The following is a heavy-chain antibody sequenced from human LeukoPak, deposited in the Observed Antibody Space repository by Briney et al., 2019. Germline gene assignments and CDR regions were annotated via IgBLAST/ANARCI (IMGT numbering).Heavy chain of an antibody. J-gene: IGHJ4*02. Sequence: GGSLRLSCAASGFSFSDYYMDWVRQAPGKGLEWVGRIRNKDNSYTTEYAASVKGRFAISRDDSKNSLYLQMNSLKAEDTAVYYCTRGPPDYWGQGTLVTVSS. V-gene: IGHV3-72*01. CDR3: TRGPPDY. CDR2: IRNKDNSYTT. CDR1: GFSFSDYY.